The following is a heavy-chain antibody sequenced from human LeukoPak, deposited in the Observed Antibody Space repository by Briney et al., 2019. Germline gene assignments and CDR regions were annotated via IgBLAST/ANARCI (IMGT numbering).Heavy chain of an antibody. D-gene: IGHD1-26*01. V-gene: IGHV1-69*13. Sequence: SVKVSCKASGGTFSSYAISWVRQAPGQGLEWMGGIIPIFGTANYAQKFQGRVTITADESTSTAYMELSSLRSEDTAVYYCARVGELDYYYYYMDVWGKGTTVTISS. J-gene: IGHJ6*03. CDR2: IIPIFGTA. CDR1: GGTFSSYA. CDR3: ARVGELDYYYYYMDV.